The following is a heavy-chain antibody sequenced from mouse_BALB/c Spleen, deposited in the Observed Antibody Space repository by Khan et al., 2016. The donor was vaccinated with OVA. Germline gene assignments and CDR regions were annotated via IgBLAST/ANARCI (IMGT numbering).Heavy chain of an antibody. CDR1: GLSLSRYY. CDR3: ARDYERYDGYYAMDY. Sequence: QVQLKQSGPGLVAPSQSLSVTCTVSGLSLSRYYIHWVRRPPGKGLEWLGMIWGGGGTDYNSTLKSRLTFIKDNSKSQVFLKMNSLQTADTAMYYCARDYERYDGYYAMDYWGQGTSVTVSS. CDR2: IWGGGGT. D-gene: IGHD2-14*01. J-gene: IGHJ4*01. V-gene: IGHV2-6-4*01.